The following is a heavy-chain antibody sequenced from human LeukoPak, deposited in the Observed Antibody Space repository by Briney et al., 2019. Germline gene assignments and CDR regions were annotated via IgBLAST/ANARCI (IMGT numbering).Heavy chain of an antibody. CDR3: AKDSLETFDY. CDR1: GFPFSSYA. CDR2: IIGSGDTT. J-gene: IGHJ4*02. V-gene: IGHV3-23*01. D-gene: IGHD3-16*02. Sequence: GGSLRLSCAVSGFPFSSYAMSWVRQAPGKGLECVSAIIGSGDTTYYADSVKGRLTISRDNSKNTLYLQMNSLRAEDTAVYYCAKDSLETFDYWGQGTLVTVSS.